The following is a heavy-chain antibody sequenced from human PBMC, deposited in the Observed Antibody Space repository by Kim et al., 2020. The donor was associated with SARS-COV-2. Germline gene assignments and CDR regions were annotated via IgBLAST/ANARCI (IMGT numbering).Heavy chain of an antibody. CDR2: INVGNDNT. CDR3: ARDEGGPLEY. D-gene: IGHD3-16*01. V-gene: IGHV1-3*01. Sequence: ASVKVSCKASGYIFTTYNIHWARQAPGQRLEWMGWINVGNDNTKYSQKFQGRVTITRDTSARTSYMEPSSLISEDTAVYYCARDEGGPLEYWGQGTLVTVSS. J-gene: IGHJ4*02. CDR1: GYIFTTYN.